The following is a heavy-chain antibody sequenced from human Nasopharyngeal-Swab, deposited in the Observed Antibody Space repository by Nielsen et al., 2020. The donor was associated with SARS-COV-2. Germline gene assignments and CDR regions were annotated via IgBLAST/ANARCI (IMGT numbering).Heavy chain of an antibody. CDR1: GGSFSGYY. V-gene: IGHV4-34*01. CDR2: INHSGST. CDR3: ARGVLGYCSGGSCYFYYMDV. J-gene: IGHJ6*03. Sequence: GSLRLSCAVYGGSFSGYYWSWIRQPPGKGLEWIGEINHSGSTNYNPSLKSRVTISVDTSKNQFSLKLSSVTAADTAVYYCARGVLGYCSGGSCYFYYMDVWGKGTTVTVSS. D-gene: IGHD2-15*01.